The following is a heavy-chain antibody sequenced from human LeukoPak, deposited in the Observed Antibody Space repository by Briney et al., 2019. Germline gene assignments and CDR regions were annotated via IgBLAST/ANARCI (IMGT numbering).Heavy chain of an antibody. Sequence: GASVKVSCKASGYTFTGYYMHWVRQAPGQGLEWMGWINPNSGGTNYAQKFQGRVTMTRDTSISTAYMELSRLRSDDTAVYYCAREYIVVLVAATFDWFDPWGQGTLVTVSS. V-gene: IGHV1-2*02. J-gene: IGHJ5*02. CDR1: GYTFTGYY. CDR2: INPNSGGT. CDR3: AREYIVVLVAATFDWFDP. D-gene: IGHD2-15*01.